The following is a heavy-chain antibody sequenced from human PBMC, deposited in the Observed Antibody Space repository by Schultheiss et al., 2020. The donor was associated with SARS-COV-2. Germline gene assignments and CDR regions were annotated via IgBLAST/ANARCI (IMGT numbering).Heavy chain of an antibody. Sequence: ASVKVSCKASGYTFTSYDINWVRQATGQGLEWMGWMNPNSGNTGYAQKFQGRVTMTRNTSISTAYMELSSLRSEDTAVYYCAKWVLFKCGGDCYPDYWGQGTLVTVSS. V-gene: IGHV1-8*01. CDR1: GYTFTSYD. CDR2: MNPNSGNT. CDR3: AKWVLFKCGGDCYPDY. D-gene: IGHD2-21*02. J-gene: IGHJ4*02.